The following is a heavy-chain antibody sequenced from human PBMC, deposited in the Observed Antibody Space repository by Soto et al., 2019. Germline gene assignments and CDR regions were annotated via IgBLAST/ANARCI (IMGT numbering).Heavy chain of an antibody. V-gene: IGHV3-66*01. J-gene: IGHJ4*02. CDR2: IYSGGYT. CDR3: AREAIIVIAAPEYYFDY. CDR1: GFDVSNTE. D-gene: IGHD3-22*01. Sequence: EVQLVESGGDLVQRGGSLRLSCAASGFDVSNTEMSWVRQAPGKGLEWVSVIYSGGYTNYADSVKGRFIVSRDSPKNTLYLQMDSLRAEDTAVYYCAREAIIVIAAPEYYFDYWGQGTLVTVSS.